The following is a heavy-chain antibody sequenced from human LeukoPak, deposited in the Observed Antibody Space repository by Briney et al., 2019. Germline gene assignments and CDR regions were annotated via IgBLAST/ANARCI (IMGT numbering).Heavy chain of an antibody. CDR2: ISYDGTNK. CDR1: GFTFSNYD. D-gene: IGHD1-26*01. V-gene: IGHV3-30*03. J-gene: IGHJ5*02. CDR3: VRGVGVSRFNYFDP. Sequence: GGSLRLSCAASGFTFSNYDMHWVRQAPGKGLEWVAVISYDGTNKYYADSVKGRFTISRDNSKNTLYLQMNSLRDDDTAVYYCVRGVGVSRFNYFDPWGQGTLVTVSS.